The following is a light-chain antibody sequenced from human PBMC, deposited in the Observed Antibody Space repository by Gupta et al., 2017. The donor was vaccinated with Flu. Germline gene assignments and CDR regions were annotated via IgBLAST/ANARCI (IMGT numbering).Light chain of an antibody. J-gene: IGLJ3*02. Sequence: SITISCTGTSSDVGSYNLVSWYQQHPGKAPKLMIYEVSKRPSGVSNRFSGSKSANTASLTISGLQAEDEAYYYCCSDAGSSTWVFGGGTKLTVL. CDR1: SSDVGSYNL. V-gene: IGLV2-23*02. CDR3: CSDAGSSTWV. CDR2: EVS.